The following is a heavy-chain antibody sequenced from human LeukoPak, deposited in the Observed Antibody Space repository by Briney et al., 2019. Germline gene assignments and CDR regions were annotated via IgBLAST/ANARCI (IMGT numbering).Heavy chain of an antibody. CDR3: ARGAFRYYDYVWGSYRSQTNWFDP. J-gene: IGHJ5*02. D-gene: IGHD3-16*02. Sequence: SETLSLTCAVYGGSFSGYYWSWIRQPPGKGLEWIGEINHSGSTNYNPSHKSRVTISVDTSKNQFSLKLSSVTAADTAVYYCARGAFRYYDYVWGSYRSQTNWFDPWGQGTLVTVSS. CDR1: GGSFSGYY. CDR2: INHSGST. V-gene: IGHV4-34*01.